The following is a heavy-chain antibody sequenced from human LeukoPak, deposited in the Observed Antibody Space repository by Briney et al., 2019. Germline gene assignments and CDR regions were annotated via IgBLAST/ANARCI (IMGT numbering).Heavy chain of an antibody. CDR1: GFTFSGFA. J-gene: IGHJ5*02. V-gene: IGHV3-23*01. CDR3: ARLHNWFDP. CDR2: ISASGGST. D-gene: IGHD2-15*01. Sequence: PGGSLRLSCAASGFTFSGFAMTWVRQAPGKGLEWVSGISASGGSTYYADSVQGRFTISRDNSKNMLYLQMNSLRAEDTAVYYCARLHNWFDPWGQGTLVTVSS.